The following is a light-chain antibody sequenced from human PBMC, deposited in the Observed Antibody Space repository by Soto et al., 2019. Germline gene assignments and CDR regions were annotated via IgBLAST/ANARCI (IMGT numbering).Light chain of an antibody. Sequence: QPVLTQSPSASASLGASVKLTCTLSSGHSNYAIAWHQQQPEKGPRYLMNLNRDGSHSKGDGIPDRFSGSSSGAERYLTISSLQSEDEADYYCQAWGTGIQVFGGGTKLTVL. CDR2: LNRDGSH. J-gene: IGLJ3*02. V-gene: IGLV4-69*01. CDR1: SGHSNYA. CDR3: QAWGTGIQV.